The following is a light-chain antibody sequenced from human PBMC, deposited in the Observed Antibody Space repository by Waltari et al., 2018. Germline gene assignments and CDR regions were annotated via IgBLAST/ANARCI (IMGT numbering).Light chain of an antibody. J-gene: IGKJ1*01. CDR3: QQRTNSRT. V-gene: IGKV3-11*01. CDR1: QSVSSY. Sequence: LSLSPGESATLSCRASQSVSSYLAWYQQKPGQAPRLLIYDASNRATGIPARFTGSGSGTDFTLTISSLEPEDFAVYYCQQRTNSRTFGQGTKVEIK. CDR2: DAS.